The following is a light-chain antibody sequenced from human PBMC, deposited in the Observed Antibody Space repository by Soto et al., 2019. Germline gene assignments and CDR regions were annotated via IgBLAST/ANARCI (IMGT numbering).Light chain of an antibody. V-gene: IGKV3-20*01. Sequence: EIVLTQSPGTLSLSPGERATLSCRASQSVSSSYLAWYQQTPGQAPRLLIYGASSRATGIPDRFSGSGSGTGFTLTISRLEPEDFAVYYCQQYGSSPQTFGQGTKVDIK. J-gene: IGKJ1*01. CDR3: QQYGSSPQT. CDR2: GAS. CDR1: QSVSSSY.